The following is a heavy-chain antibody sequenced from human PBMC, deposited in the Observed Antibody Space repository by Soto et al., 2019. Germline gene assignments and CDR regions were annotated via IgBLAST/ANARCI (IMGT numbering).Heavy chain of an antibody. Sequence: PGGSLRLSCAASGFTFSSYWMSWVRQAPGKGLEWVANIKQDGSEKYYVDSVKGRFTISRDNAKNSLYLQMNSLRAEDTAVYYCARAPSYDFWSGRQPMDVWGQGTTVTVSS. CDR1: GFTFSSYW. J-gene: IGHJ6*02. V-gene: IGHV3-7*01. CDR3: ARAPSYDFWSGRQPMDV. CDR2: IKQDGSEK. D-gene: IGHD3-3*01.